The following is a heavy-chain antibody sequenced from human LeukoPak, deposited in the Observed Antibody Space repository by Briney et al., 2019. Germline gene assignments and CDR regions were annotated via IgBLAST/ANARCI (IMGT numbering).Heavy chain of an antibody. V-gene: IGHV3-21*04. CDR2: ISTSSSYI. CDR1: GFTFSSYW. J-gene: IGHJ4*02. Sequence: GGSLRLSCAASGFTFSSYWMSWVRQAPGKGLEWVSFISTSSSYIHNADSVKGRFTISRDNAENSLYLQMNSLRAEDTALYYCAKARAYCSGGSCYPLDYWGQGTLVTVSS. D-gene: IGHD2-15*01. CDR3: AKARAYCSGGSCYPLDY.